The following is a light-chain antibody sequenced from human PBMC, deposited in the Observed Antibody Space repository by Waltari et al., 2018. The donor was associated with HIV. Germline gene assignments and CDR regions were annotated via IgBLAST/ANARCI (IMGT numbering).Light chain of an antibody. J-gene: IGLJ3*02. CDR3: AAWDDTLNGWV. Sequence: QSVLTQPPSVCAAPRQRVSISCSGSSSNIGKNAVNWYQQIPGTAPRLLIFYDALVPSGVSDRFSGSKSGTSASLAISGLQSEDEADYYCAAWDDTLNGWVFGGGTKLTVL. CDR2: YDA. V-gene: IGLV1-36*01. CDR1: SSNIGKNA.